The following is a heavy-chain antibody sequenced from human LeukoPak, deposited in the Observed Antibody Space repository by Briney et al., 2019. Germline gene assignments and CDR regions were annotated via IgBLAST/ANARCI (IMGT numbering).Heavy chain of an antibody. D-gene: IGHD4-17*01. Sequence: GGSLRLSCAASGFTFSSYAMSWVRQAPGKGLEWVSGLSGSGGSTYYADSAKGRFTISRDNSKNTLYLQMNSLRAEDTAVYYCAKDYSTLTAWRSSFDYWGQGTLVTVSS. CDR1: GFTFSSYA. CDR2: LSGSGGST. J-gene: IGHJ4*02. CDR3: AKDYSTLTAWRSSFDY. V-gene: IGHV3-23*01.